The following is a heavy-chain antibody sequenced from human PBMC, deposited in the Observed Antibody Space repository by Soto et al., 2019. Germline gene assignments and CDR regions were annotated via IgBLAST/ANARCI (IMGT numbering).Heavy chain of an antibody. CDR1: VFTFSSYA. V-gene: IGHV3-23*01. D-gene: IGHD1-26*01. CDR2: ISGSGGST. J-gene: IGHJ3*02. CDR3: ALHARSYRAVFDI. Sequence: WWSLRLSCSASVFTFSSYAMSWFRQAPGKGLEWVSAISGSGGSTYYADSVKGRFTISRDNSKNTLYLQMNSLRAEDTAVYYCALHARSYRAVFDIWGQGTMVTVSS.